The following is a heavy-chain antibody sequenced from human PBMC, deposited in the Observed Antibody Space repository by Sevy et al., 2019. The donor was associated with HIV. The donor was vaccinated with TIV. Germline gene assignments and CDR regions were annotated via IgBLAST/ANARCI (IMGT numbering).Heavy chain of an antibody. V-gene: IGHV1-8*01. J-gene: IGHJ4*02. D-gene: IGHD1-26*01. CDR3: ARGIVGDY. CDR2: MNPDSGNT. Sequence: ASVKVSCKASGYTFTTYDINWVRQATGQGLEWMGWMNPDSGNTGYAQKFQGRVTMTWNTSIGTAYMEMSSLRSDDTAVYYCARGIVGDYWGQGTLVTVSS. CDR1: GYTFTTYD.